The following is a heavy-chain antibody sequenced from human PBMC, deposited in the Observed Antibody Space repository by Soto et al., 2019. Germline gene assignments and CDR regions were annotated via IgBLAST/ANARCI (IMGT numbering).Heavy chain of an antibody. D-gene: IGHD3-22*01. CDR3: ARQIYDSDTGPNFQYYFDS. J-gene: IGHJ4*02. CDR1: GYSFAGYW. Sequence: GESLKISCKGSGYSFAGYWITWVRQKPGKGLEWMGRIDPSDSQSYYSPSFRGHVTISVTKSITTVFLQWSSLRASDTAMYYCARQIYDSDTGPNFQYYFDSWGQGTPVTVS. V-gene: IGHV5-10-1*01. CDR2: IDPSDSQS.